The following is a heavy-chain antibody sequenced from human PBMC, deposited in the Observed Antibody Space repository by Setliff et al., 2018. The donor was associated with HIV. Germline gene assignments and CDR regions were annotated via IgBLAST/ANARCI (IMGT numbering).Heavy chain of an antibody. CDR2: IYPGDSDV. Sequence: LGESLKISCQASGYTFTNHWIGWVRQMPGEGLEWMAIIYPGDSDVRYNPSFQGQVTVSVDKSINTAYLQWSSLKASDTATYYCAREHRHCSGERCVLPDYWGQGTLVTVSS. J-gene: IGHJ4*02. D-gene: IGHD2-15*01. CDR1: GYTFTNHW. V-gene: IGHV5-51*01. CDR3: AREHRHCSGERCVLPDY.